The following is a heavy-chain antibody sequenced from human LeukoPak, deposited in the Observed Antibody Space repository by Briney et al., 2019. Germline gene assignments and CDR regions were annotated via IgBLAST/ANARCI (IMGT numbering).Heavy chain of an antibody. D-gene: IGHD3-10*01. CDR3: AKGLLWFGESLFGFDY. V-gene: IGHV3-9*01. J-gene: IGHJ4*02. Sequence: PGGSLRLSCAASGFTFDDYAMHWVRQAPGKGLEWVSGISWNSGSIGYADSVKGRFTISRDNAKNSLYLQMNSLRAEDTALYYCAKGLLWFGESLFGFDYWGQGTLVTVSS. CDR1: GFTFDDYA. CDR2: ISWNSGSI.